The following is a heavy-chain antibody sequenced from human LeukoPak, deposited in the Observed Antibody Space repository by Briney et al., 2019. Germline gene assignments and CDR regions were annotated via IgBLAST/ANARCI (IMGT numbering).Heavy chain of an antibody. CDR1: GFTFDDYG. J-gene: IGHJ4*02. D-gene: IGHD6-13*01. Sequence: GGSLRLSCAASGFTFDDYGMSWVRQAPGKGLEWVSGINWNGGSTGYADSVKGRFTISRDNAKNSLYLQINSLRAEDTALYYCARDVLSEQLASGHFDYWGQGTLVTVSS. CDR2: INWNGGST. V-gene: IGHV3-20*04. CDR3: ARDVLSEQLASGHFDY.